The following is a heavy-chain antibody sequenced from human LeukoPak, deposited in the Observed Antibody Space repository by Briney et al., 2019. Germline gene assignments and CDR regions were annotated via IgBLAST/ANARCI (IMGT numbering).Heavy chain of an antibody. D-gene: IGHD4-17*01. CDR1: GGTFSSYA. J-gene: IGHJ4*02. V-gene: IGHV1-69*05. CDR2: IIPIFGTA. Sequence: SVKVSCKASGGTFSSYAIGWVRQAPGQGLEWMGRIIPIFGTANYAQKFQGRVTITTDESTSTAYMELSSLRSEDTAVYYCAQLVRVGYGDRDWGQGTLVTVSS. CDR3: AQLVRVGYGDRD.